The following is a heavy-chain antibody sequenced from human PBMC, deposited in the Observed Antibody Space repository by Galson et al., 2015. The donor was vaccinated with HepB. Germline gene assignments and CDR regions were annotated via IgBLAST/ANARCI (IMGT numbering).Heavy chain of an antibody. J-gene: IGHJ6*03. V-gene: IGHV5-51*01. CDR1: GYSFSTYW. CDR3: ARHEVGEGQGVINYYYNYYMDV. Sequence: QSGAEVKKPGESLKISCKCSGYSFSTYWIGWVRQMPGKGLEWMGIIYPDDSETRYSPSFQGQVTISVDKSISTAYLQWSSLKASDTAMYYCARHEVGEGQGVINYYYNYYMDVWGQGTTVTVSS. D-gene: IGHD3-16*02. CDR2: IYPDDSET.